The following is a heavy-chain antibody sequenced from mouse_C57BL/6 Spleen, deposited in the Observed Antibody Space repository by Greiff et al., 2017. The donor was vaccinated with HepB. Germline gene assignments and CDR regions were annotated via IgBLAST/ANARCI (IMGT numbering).Heavy chain of an antibody. CDR2: IHPNSGST. D-gene: IGHD1-1*01. CDR3: GRVRGYGSSFAY. J-gene: IGHJ3*01. V-gene: IGHV1-64*01. CDR1: GYTFTSYW. Sequence: QVQLQQPGAELVKPGASVKLSCKASGYTFTSYWMHWVKQRPGQGLEWIGMIHPNSGSTNYNEKFKSKATLTVDKSSSTAYMQLSSLTSEDSAVYYCGRVRGYGSSFAYWGQGTLVTVAA.